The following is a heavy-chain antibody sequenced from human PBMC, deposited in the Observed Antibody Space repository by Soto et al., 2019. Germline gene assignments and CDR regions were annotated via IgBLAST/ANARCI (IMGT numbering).Heavy chain of an antibody. CDR1: GGSISSYY. D-gene: IGHD5-18*01. J-gene: IGHJ4*02. CDR2: IYYSGST. V-gene: IGHV4-59*01. CDR3: ARALRGYSYVVPIFDY. Sequence: LCGGSISSYYWSWIRQPPGKGLEWIGYIYYSGSTNYNPSLKSRVTISVDTSKNQFSLKLSSVTAADTAVYYCARALRGYSYVVPIFDYWGQGTLVTVSS.